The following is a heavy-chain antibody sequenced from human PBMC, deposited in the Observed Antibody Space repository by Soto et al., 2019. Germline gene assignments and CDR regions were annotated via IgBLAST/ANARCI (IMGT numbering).Heavy chain of an antibody. V-gene: IGHV4-4*08. Sequence: QLQASGPGLVKPSATLSPTCSVSGASIRSYSWHWIRQPPGKGLGGIGYVYTSDYTRYSSSLKSRATISVDTSKSQFYLRWNSGNAADTALYSCASSAGHPGDFFSYNGMAVWGQGTTVTVSS. CDR2: VYTSDYT. J-gene: IGHJ6*02. D-gene: IGHD3-10*01. CDR1: GASIRSYS. CDR3: ASSAGHPGDFFSYNGMAV.